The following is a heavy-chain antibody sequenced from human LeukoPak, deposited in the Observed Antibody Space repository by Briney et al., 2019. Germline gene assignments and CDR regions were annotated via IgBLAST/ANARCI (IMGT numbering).Heavy chain of an antibody. V-gene: IGHV3-30*03. D-gene: IGHD6-6*01. CDR2: ISYDGSNK. CDR3: AREDSSSGGFDP. Sequence: PGGSLRLSCAASGFTFDDYGMSWVRQAPGKGLEWVAVISYDGSNKYYADSVKGRFTISRDNSKNTLYLQMNSLRAEDTAVYYCAREDSSSGGFDPWGQGTLVTVSS. CDR1: GFTFDDYG. J-gene: IGHJ5*02.